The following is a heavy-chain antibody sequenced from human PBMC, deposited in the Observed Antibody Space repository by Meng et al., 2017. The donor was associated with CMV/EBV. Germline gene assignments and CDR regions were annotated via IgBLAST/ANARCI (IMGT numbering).Heavy chain of an antibody. J-gene: IGHJ4*02. V-gene: IGHV3-11*01. CDR1: GFTFSDYY. D-gene: IGHD2-8*01. CDR2: ISSSGSTI. Sequence: GGSLRLSCAASGFTFSDYYMSWIRQAPGKGLEWVSYISSSGSTIYYADSVKGRFTISRDNAKNSLYLQMNSLRAEDTAVYYCARVTVMLPYAKDFDYWGQGTLVTVSS. CDR3: ARVTVMLPYAKDFDY.